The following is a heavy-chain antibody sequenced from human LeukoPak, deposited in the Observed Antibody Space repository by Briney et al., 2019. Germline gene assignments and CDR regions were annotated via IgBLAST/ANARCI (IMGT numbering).Heavy chain of an antibody. V-gene: IGHV3-74*01. CDR3: AKNSGYSWQYFFDY. J-gene: IGHJ4*02. D-gene: IGHD6-25*01. CDR2: INSDGSST. Sequence: GGSLRLSCAASGFTFSSYWMHWVRQAPGKGLVWVSRINSDGSSTSYADSVKGRFTISRDNAKNTLYLQMNSLRAEDAAVYFCAKNSGYSWQYFFDYWGQGTLVTVSS. CDR1: GFTFSSYW.